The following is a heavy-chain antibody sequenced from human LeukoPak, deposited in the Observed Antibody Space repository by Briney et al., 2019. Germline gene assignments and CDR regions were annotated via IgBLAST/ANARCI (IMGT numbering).Heavy chain of an antibody. CDR3: ASRPAGSTWYGVFDY. CDR1: GGPLDRHY. J-gene: IGHJ4*02. V-gene: IGHV4-59*11. CDR2: VFYPGST. Sequence: SETLSLTCTVSGGPLDRHYWSWIRQPPGKGLAWIGYVFYPGSTNYDPSLKSRVTMSLDTSRDQFSLRLTSVTAADTAIYYCASRPAGSTWYGVFDYWSQGTLVTVSS. D-gene: IGHD6-13*01.